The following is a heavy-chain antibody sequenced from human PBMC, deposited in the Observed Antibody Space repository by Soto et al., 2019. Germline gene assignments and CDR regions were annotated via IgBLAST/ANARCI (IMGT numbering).Heavy chain of an antibody. Sequence: QVQLVQSGAEVKKPGASVKVSCKASGYTFTSYGISWVRQAPGQGLEWMGWISAYNGNTNYPQKLQGRVTMTTDTSTSRAYMELRSLRSDDTAVYYCARDPTKGGLVEYYFDFWGQGTLVTVSS. CDR3: ARDPTKGGLVEYYFDF. D-gene: IGHD3-16*01. V-gene: IGHV1-18*01. CDR2: ISAYNGNT. J-gene: IGHJ4*02. CDR1: GYTFTSYG.